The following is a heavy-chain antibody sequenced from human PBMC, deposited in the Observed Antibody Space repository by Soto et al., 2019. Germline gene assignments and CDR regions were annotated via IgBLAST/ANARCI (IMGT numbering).Heavy chain of an antibody. Sequence: SGPTLVNPTQTLTLTCTFSGFSLSTSGVGVGWIRQPPGKALEWLALIYWDDDKRYSPSLKSRLTITKDTSKNQVVLRMTNMEPVDTATYYCAHGIQNWNYFDYWGQGTLVTVSS. V-gene: IGHV2-5*02. CDR1: GFSLSTSGVG. CDR3: AHGIQNWNYFDY. J-gene: IGHJ4*02. CDR2: IYWDDDK. D-gene: IGHD1-1*01.